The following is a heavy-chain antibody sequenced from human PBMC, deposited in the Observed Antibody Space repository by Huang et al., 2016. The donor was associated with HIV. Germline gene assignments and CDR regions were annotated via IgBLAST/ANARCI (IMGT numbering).Heavy chain of an antibody. J-gene: IGHJ3*01. CDR1: GFTFSGYN. Sequence: QEQLVESGGGVVRPGRSLRLSCAASGFTFSGYNMHWVRQAPGKGLEWLALIFYDGSKEYYAYSVKGRFTISRDNSRNTLYLQMTSLRPEDTAIYFCASPYLVSGIHAFDLWGQGTMVTVSS. D-gene: IGHD1-26*01. V-gene: IGHV3-30-3*01. CDR3: ASPYLVSGIHAFDL. CDR2: IFYDGSKE.